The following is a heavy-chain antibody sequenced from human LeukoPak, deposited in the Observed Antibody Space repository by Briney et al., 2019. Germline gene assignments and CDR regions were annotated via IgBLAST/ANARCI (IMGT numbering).Heavy chain of an antibody. CDR3: AKASSPYGSGSYTSFDY. Sequence: GGSLRLSCAASGFTFSSYGRHWVRQAPGKGLEWVAVISYDGSNKYYADSVKGRFTISRDNSKNTLYLQMNSLRAEDTAVYYCAKASSPYGSGSYTSFDYWGQGTLVTVSS. J-gene: IGHJ4*02. CDR2: ISYDGSNK. D-gene: IGHD3-10*01. CDR1: GFTFSSYG. V-gene: IGHV3-30*18.